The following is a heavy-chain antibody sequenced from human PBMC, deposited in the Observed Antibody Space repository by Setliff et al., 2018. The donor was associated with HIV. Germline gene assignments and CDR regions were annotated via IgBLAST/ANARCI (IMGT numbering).Heavy chain of an antibody. CDR2: IQTSEGT. Sequence: ESLSLTCTVSGGSISTDYWTWVRQSAGKGLEWIGRIQTSEGTKYNPSLNSRVTVSIDTPKNQFSLDLTSVTAADTAVYYCARGGYGSGNAYYFADWGQGTLVTVSS. J-gene: IGHJ4*02. V-gene: IGHV4-4*07. CDR3: ARGGYGSGNAYYFAD. D-gene: IGHD3-10*01. CDR1: GGSISTDY.